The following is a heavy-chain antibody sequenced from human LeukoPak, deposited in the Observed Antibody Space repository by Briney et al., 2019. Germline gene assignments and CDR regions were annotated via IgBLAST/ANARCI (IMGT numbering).Heavy chain of an antibody. CDR2: IYYSGST. CDR3: ARSGYFYYGMDV. D-gene: IGHD3-22*01. V-gene: IGHV4-31*03. Sequence: SQTLSLICTVSGGSISSGGYYWSWIRQHPGKGLEWIGYIYYSGSTYYNPSLKSRVTISVDTSKNQFSLKLSSVTAADTAVYYCARSGYFYYGMDVWGQGTTVTVSS. CDR1: GGSISSGGYY. J-gene: IGHJ6*02.